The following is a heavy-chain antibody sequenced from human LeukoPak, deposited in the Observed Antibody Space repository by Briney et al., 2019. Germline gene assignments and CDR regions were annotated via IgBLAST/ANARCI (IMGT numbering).Heavy chain of an antibody. CDR1: GYTFTGYY. V-gene: IGHV1-69*13. CDR2: IIPIFGTA. Sequence: SVKVSCKASGYTFTGYYMHWVRQAPGQGLEWMGGIIPIFGTANYAQKFQGRVTITADESTSTAYMELSSLRSEDTAVYYCARVFGARTGYYYMDVWGKGTTVTVSS. J-gene: IGHJ6*03. CDR3: ARVFGARTGYYYMDV. D-gene: IGHD3-3*01.